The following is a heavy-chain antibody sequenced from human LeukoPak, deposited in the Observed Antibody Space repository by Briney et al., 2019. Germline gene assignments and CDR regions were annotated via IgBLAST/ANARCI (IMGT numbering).Heavy chain of an antibody. Sequence: GGSPRLSCSVSGFTFSTYVMHWVRQAPGKGLEYVSAISSNGDNTYYADSVKGRFTISRDNSKNTPYLQMSSLRADDTAVYYCVRGTGYWGQGTLVTVSS. CDR3: VRGTGY. V-gene: IGHV3-64D*06. CDR2: ISSNGDNT. CDR1: GFTFSTYV. J-gene: IGHJ4*02.